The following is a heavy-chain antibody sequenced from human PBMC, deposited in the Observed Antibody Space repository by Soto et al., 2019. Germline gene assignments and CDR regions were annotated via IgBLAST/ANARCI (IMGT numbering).Heavy chain of an antibody. D-gene: IGHD5-12*01. CDR1: GFTFSSYD. CDR3: ARDLWTWIRGRHYHYNGMDV. CDR2: IGTAGDT. Sequence: EVQLVESGGGLVQPGGSLRLSCAASGFTFSSYDMHWVRQATGNGLEWVSAIGTAGDTYYPGSAKGRVTISREHAKNPLYLQMNSLRAEDTAVYYCARDLWTWIRGRHYHYNGMDVWGQGTPVTVSS. J-gene: IGHJ6*02. V-gene: IGHV3-13*01.